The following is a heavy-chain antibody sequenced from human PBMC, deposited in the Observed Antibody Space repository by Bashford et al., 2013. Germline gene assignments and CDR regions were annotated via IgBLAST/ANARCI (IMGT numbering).Heavy chain of an antibody. CDR2: IYHSGST. Sequence: SSETLSLTCAVSGYSISSGYYWGWIRQPPGKGLEWIGSIYHSGSTYYNPSLKSRVTISVDTSKNQFSLKLSSVTAADTAVYYCARGSSIAARPEFDYVGPGEPWSPSPQ. J-gene: IGHJ4*02. V-gene: IGHV4-38-2*01. CDR1: GYSISSGYY. D-gene: IGHD6-6*01. CDR3: ARGSSIAARPEFDY.